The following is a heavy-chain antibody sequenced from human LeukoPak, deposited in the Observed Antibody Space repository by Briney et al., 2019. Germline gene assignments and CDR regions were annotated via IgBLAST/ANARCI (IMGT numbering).Heavy chain of an antibody. J-gene: IGHJ4*02. Sequence: ASVKVSCKASGGTFSSYAISWVRQAPGQGLEWMGRIIPILGIANYAQKFQGRVTITADKSTSTAYMERSSLRSEDTAVYYCARCSYSGGSCPDYWGQGTLVTVSS. CDR1: GGTFSSYA. CDR2: IIPILGIA. V-gene: IGHV1-69*04. D-gene: IGHD2-15*01. CDR3: ARCSYSGGSCPDY.